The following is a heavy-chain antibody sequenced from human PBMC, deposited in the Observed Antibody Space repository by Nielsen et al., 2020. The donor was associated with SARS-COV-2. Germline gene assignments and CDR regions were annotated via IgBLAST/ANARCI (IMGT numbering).Heavy chain of an antibody. CDR2: ISYDGSNK. J-gene: IGHJ4*02. CDR3: ARLIRWLNY. Sequence: GESLKISCAASGFTFSSYGMHWVRQAPGKGLEWVAVISYDGSNKYYADSVKGRFTISRDNSKNTLYLQMNSLRAEDTAVYYCARLIRWLNYWGQGTLVTVSS. CDR1: GFTFSSYG. V-gene: IGHV3-30*03. D-gene: IGHD4-23*01.